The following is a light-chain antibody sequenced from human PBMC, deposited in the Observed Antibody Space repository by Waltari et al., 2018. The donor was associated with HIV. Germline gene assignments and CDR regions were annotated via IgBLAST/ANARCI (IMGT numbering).Light chain of an antibody. Sequence: EIVLTQSPATLSLSPGESATLSSSASHSVSSYLAWYKQEPGQSPRLLIYDASNRATGIPARFSGSGSGTDFTLTISSLEPEDFAVDYCQQRSNWPPLTFGGGTKVEIK. CDR1: HSVSSY. V-gene: IGKV3-11*01. CDR3: QQRSNWPPLT. CDR2: DAS. J-gene: IGKJ4*02.